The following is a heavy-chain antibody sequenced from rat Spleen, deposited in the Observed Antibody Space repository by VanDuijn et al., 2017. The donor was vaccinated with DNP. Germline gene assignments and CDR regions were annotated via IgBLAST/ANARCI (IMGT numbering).Heavy chain of an antibody. CDR1: GFIFSNHW. V-gene: IGHV5-31*01. Sequence: EVQLVETGGGLVQPGRSLKLSCAASGFIFSNHWMTWIRQAPGKGLEWVASITNTGDSTYYRDSVKGRFTISRDNAKSTLYLQMDSLRSEDTATYYCASPVGYFDYWGQGVMVTVSS. CDR3: ASPVGYFDY. CDR2: ITNTGDST. J-gene: IGHJ2*01.